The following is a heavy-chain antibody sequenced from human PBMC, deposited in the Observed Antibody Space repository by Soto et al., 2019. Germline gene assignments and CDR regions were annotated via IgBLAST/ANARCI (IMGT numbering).Heavy chain of an antibody. Sequence: GASVKVSFKASGFPFTSFFIHWVRQAPGQGLEWMGVINPRSGSANYAQKFQDRLTLTRDTSSTTVYMDLSSLKSEDTALYYCVRAPYSFDYWGQGTLVTVSS. CDR3: VRAPYSFDY. J-gene: IGHJ4*02. CDR2: INPRSGSA. CDR1: GFPFTSFF. V-gene: IGHV1-46*01.